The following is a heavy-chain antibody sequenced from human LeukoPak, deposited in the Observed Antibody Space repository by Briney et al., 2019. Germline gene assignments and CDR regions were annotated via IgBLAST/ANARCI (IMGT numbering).Heavy chain of an antibody. J-gene: IGHJ4*02. CDR3: ARGSDTWEPLALDY. CDR2: ISGSGGST. D-gene: IGHD1-26*01. Sequence: PGGSLRLSCAASGFTFSSYGMSWVRQAPGKGLEWVSAISGSGGSTYYADSVKGRFTISRDNSKNSLYLQMNSLRAEGTAVYYCARGSDTWEPLALDYWGQGTLVTVSS. CDR1: GFTFSSYG. V-gene: IGHV3-23*01.